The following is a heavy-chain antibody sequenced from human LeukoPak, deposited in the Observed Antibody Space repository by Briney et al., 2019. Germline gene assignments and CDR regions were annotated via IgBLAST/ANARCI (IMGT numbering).Heavy chain of an antibody. V-gene: IGHV1-2*02. J-gene: IGHJ5*02. CDR2: INPNSGGT. CDR3: ARDPVLRFLEWLPHNWFDP. D-gene: IGHD3-3*01. CDR1: GYTFTGYY. Sequence: ASVKVSCKASGYTFTGYYMHWVRRAPGQGLEWMGWINPNSGGTNYAQKFQGRVTMTRDTSISAAHMELSRLRSDDTAVYYCARDPVLRFLEWLPHNWFDPWGQGTLVTVSS.